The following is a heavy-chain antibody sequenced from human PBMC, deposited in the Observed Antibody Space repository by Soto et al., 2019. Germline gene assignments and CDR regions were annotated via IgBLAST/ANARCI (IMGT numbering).Heavy chain of an antibody. CDR1: GGTFSNYT. Sequence: QVQLVQSGAEVKKPGSSVKVSCRASGGTFSNYTFSWVRQAPGQGLEWLGRIIPIIRIANYAQKFQGRVTSTADNSTSTGYMELSSRTSEDTAVYYCARDLFSTWGVVTQDRDYWGQGTLVTVSS. V-gene: IGHV1-69*08. CDR2: IIPIIRIA. D-gene: IGHD2-15*01. CDR3: ARDLFSTWGVVTQDRDY. J-gene: IGHJ4*02.